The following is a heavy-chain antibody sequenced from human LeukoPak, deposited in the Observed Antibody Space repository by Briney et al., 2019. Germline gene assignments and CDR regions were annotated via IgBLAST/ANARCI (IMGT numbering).Heavy chain of an antibody. J-gene: IGHJ3*02. D-gene: IGHD3-3*01. CDR1: GYTLTELS. CDR2: FDPEDGET. Sequence: GASVKVSCKVSGYTLTELSMHWVRQAPGKGLEWMGGFDPEDGETIYAQKFQGRVTMTEDTSTDTAYMELSSLRSEDTAVYYCATARAGYYDFWRGGGFDISGQGTMVTVSS. V-gene: IGHV1-24*01. CDR3: ATARAGYYDFWRGGGFDI.